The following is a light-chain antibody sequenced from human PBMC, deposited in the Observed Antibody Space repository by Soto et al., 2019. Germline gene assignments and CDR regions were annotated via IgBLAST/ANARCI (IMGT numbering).Light chain of an antibody. J-gene: IGLJ2*01. CDR3: QSYDSSLSGSV. CDR1: SSNIGAGYD. CDR2: GNS. Sequence: QSVLTQPPSVSGAPGQRVTISCTGSSSNIGAGYDVHWYQQLPGTAPKLLIYGNSNRPSAVPDRFSGSKSGTSASLAITGLQAGDEADYYCQSYDSSLSGSVFGGGAKLTVL. V-gene: IGLV1-40*01.